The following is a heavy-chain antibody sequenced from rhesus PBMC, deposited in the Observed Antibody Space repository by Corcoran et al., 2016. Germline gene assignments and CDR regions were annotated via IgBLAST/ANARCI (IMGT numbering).Heavy chain of an antibody. D-gene: IGHD6-31*01. J-gene: IGHJ4*01. CDR2: ISGRSGST. CDR1: GGAINSSNW. CDR3: ARGSSGWYERAFDY. V-gene: IGHV4-65*01. Sequence: QVQLQESGPGLVKPSETLSLTCAVSGGAINSSNWWSWIRQPPGKGREWIGYISGRSGSTYYNPSLKSRVTISTDTSKNQFSLKLSSVTAADTAVYYCARGSSGWYERAFDYWGQGVLVTVSS.